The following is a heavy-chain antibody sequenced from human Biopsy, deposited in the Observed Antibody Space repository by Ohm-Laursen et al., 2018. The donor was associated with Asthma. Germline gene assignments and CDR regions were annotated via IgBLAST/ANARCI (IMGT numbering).Heavy chain of an antibody. CDR2: VTHSGSA. V-gene: IGHV4-34*01. CDR1: GGSLSGYY. D-gene: IGHD2-15*01. J-gene: IGHJ5*02. CDR3: ARLADCSGGACYSYGWFDP. Sequence: SDTLSLTFAVYGGSLSGYYWTWIRQTPGRGLEWIGEVTHSGSANYNPSLKRRVTILLDSSKNQFSLRLTSVTPADTAVYYCARLADCSGGACYSYGWFDPWGHGTRVTVSS.